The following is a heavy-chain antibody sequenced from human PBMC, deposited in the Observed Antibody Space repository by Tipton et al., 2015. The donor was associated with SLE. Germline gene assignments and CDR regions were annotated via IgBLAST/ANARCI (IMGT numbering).Heavy chain of an antibody. CDR3: ARVVAAAGTRYFDY. CDR2: INHSVST. J-gene: IGHJ4*02. CDR1: GGSFSGYY. Sequence: LRLSCAVYGGSFSGYYWSWIRQPPGKGLEWIGEINHSVSTNYNPSLKSRVTISVDTSKNQFSLKLSSATAADTAVYYCARVVAAAGTRYFDYWGQGTLVTVSS. V-gene: IGHV4-34*01. D-gene: IGHD6-13*01.